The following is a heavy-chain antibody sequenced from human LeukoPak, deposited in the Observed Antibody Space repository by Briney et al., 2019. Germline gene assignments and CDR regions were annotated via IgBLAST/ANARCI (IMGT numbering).Heavy chain of an antibody. CDR3: ARALYDLGIQWFDP. Sequence: ASVKVSCKASGYTFTGYYMHWVRQAPGQGLEWMGWINPNSGGTNYAQKFQGRVTMTRDTSISTAYMELSRLRSDDTAVYYCARALYDLGIQWFDPWGQGTLVTVSS. J-gene: IGHJ5*02. CDR1: GYTFTGYY. D-gene: IGHD3-16*01. V-gene: IGHV1-2*02. CDR2: INPNSGGT.